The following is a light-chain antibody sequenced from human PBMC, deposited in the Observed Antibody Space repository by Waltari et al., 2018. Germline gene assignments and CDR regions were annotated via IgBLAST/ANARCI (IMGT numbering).Light chain of an antibody. Sequence: EIVLTQSPGTLSLSPGDSATLSCRASQSVRNNYLAWYQQKPGQAPRLLIYGASSRAAGIPDRFSGSGSGTDFTLTISRLEPEDFAVYYCQQYGSSSLTFGGGTKVESK. CDR2: GAS. CDR3: QQYGSSSLT. CDR1: QSVRNNY. V-gene: IGKV3-20*01. J-gene: IGKJ4*01.